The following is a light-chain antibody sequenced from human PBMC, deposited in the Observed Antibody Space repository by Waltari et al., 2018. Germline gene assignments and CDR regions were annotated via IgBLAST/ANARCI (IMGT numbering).Light chain of an antibody. V-gene: IGLV10-54*04. CDR2: RDN. CDR3: SAWDTSLYVWV. J-gene: IGLJ3*02. CDR1: SNNVGNQG. Sequence: QAGLTQPPSVSKDLRQTVTLTCAGDSNNVGNQGAAWLQQHQSHPPKLLSYRDNNRPSGISERFSASRSGNTASLTITGLQPEDEADYYCSAWDTSLYVWVFGGGTKVTVL.